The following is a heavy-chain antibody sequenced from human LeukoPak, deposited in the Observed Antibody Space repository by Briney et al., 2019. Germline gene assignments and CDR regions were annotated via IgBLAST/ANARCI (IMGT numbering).Heavy chain of an antibody. CDR1: GFTFSSYL. Sequence: GGSLRLSCAASGFTFSSYLMHWVRQAPGKGLVWVSRINSDGSSTSYADSVKGRFTISRDNAKNTLYLQMNSLRAEDTAVYYCARDDQGGGPDYWGQGTLVTVSS. CDR2: INSDGSST. V-gene: IGHV3-74*01. J-gene: IGHJ4*02. CDR3: ARDDQGGGPDY. D-gene: IGHD1-26*01.